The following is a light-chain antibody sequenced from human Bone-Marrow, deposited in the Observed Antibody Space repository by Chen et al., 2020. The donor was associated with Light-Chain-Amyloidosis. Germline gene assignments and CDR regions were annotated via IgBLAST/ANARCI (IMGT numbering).Light chain of an antibody. Sequence: DIVLTQTPPSSPVTLGQPASISCRSSHSLVHGNGNTYLSWLQQRPGQPPRLLIYKISNRVSRVPDRCSGSGAGADFTLKISRVEAEDVGIYYCMQATEFPRPFGQGTKVEIK. CDR3: MQATEFPRP. CDR1: HSLVHGNGNTY. CDR2: KIS. J-gene: IGKJ1*01. V-gene: IGKV2-24*01.